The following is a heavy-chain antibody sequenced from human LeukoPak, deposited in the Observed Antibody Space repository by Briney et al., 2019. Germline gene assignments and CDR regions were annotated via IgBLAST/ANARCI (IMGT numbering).Heavy chain of an antibody. CDR2: ISSSSSYI. Sequence: GGSLRLSCAASGLTLSRYWMHWVRQAPGKGLEWVSSISSSSSYIYYADSVKGRFTISRDNAKNSLYLQMNSLRAEDTAVYYCARDIVVTSSPPNWFDPRGQGTLVTVSS. V-gene: IGHV3-21*01. D-gene: IGHD2-2*01. CDR3: ARDIVVTSSPPNWFDP. CDR1: GLTLSRYW. J-gene: IGHJ5*02.